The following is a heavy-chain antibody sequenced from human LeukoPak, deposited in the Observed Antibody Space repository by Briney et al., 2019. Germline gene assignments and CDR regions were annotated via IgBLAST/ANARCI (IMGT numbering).Heavy chain of an antibody. Sequence: GGSLRLSCAASGFTFSSYAMNWVRQAPGKGLEWVSAISQSGGSTHYADSVKGRFTISRDNSKNTLYLQMNSLITEDTAVYYCAKLVPSPQRQTYYYYMDVWGKGTTVTVSS. CDR1: GFTFSSYA. J-gene: IGHJ6*03. V-gene: IGHV3-23*01. CDR3: AKLVPSPQRQTYYYYMDV. CDR2: ISQSGGST.